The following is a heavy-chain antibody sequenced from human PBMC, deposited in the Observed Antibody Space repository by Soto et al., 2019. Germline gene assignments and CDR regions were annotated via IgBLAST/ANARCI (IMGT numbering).Heavy chain of an antibody. D-gene: IGHD3-10*01. CDR1: GFTFSSYA. V-gene: IGHV3-30-3*01. CDR3: ARDGVETMVRGVIIHGDNWFDP. Sequence: GGSLRLSCAASGFTFSSYAMHWVRQAPGKGLEWVAVISYDGSNKYYADSVKGRFTISRDNSKNTLYLQMNSLRAEDTAVNYCARDGVETMVRGVIIHGDNWFDPWGQGTLVTVSS. CDR2: ISYDGSNK. J-gene: IGHJ5*02.